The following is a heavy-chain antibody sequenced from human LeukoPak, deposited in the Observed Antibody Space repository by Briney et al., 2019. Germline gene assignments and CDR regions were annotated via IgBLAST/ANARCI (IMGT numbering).Heavy chain of an antibody. Sequence: PSETLSLTCAVSGGSITGYYWSWIRQPPGKGLEYIGYIHYSGSTNYNPSLKSRVTISVDTSKNQFSLKLNPVTAADTAVYYCARHSVEMRKVVDYWGQGTLVAVSS. CDR2: IHYSGST. CDR3: ARHSVEMRKVVDY. J-gene: IGHJ4*02. D-gene: IGHD5-24*01. V-gene: IGHV4-59*08. CDR1: GGSITGYY.